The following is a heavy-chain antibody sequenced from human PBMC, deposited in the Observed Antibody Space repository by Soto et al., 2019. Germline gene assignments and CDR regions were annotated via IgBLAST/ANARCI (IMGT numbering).Heavy chain of an antibody. CDR2: ISGSGGST. CDR1: GFTFSSYA. J-gene: IGHJ6*03. V-gene: IGHV3-23*01. CDR3: AKDLGDPTYYYYYYMDV. D-gene: IGHD3-10*01. Sequence: GGSLRLSCAASGFTFSSYAMSWVRQAPGKGLEWVSAISGSGGSTYYADSVKGRFTISRDNSKNTLYLQMNSLRAEDTAVYYCAKDLGDPTYYYYYYMDVWGKGTTVTVSS.